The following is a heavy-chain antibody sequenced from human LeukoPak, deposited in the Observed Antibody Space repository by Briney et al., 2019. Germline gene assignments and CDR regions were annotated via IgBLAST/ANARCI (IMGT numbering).Heavy chain of an antibody. CDR2: ISGSGGST. D-gene: IGHD2-2*01. J-gene: IGHJ2*01. CDR1: GFTFSSYA. CDR3: AKDIVVVPAPVGYFDL. Sequence: GGSLRLSCAASGFTFSSYAMSWVRQAPGKGLEWVLGISGSGGSTYYADSVKGRFTISRDNSKNTEYLQMNSLRAEDTAVYYCAKDIVVVPAPVGYFDLWGRGTLVTVSS. V-gene: IGHV3-23*01.